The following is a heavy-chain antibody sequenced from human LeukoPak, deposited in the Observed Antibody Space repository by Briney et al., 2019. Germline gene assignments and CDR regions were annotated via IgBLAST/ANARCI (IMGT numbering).Heavy chain of an antibody. J-gene: IGHJ4*02. CDR2: INHSGST. CDR3: ARAERGRGQNYFDY. Sequence: PSETLSLTCAVYGGSFSGYYWSWIRQPPGKGLEWIGEINHSGSTNYNPSLKSRVTISVDTSKNQFSLKLSSVTAADTAVYYCARAERGRGQNYFDYWGQGTLVAVSS. D-gene: IGHD1-26*01. V-gene: IGHV4-34*01. CDR1: GGSFSGYY.